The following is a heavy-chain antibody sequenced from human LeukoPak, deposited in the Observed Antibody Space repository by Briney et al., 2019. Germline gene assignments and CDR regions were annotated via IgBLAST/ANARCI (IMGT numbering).Heavy chain of an antibody. V-gene: IGHV1-69*13. D-gene: IGHD2-21*02. J-gene: IGHJ6*02. CDR1: GYTFTSYA. CDR3: ARSCGGDCYSYYYGMDV. Sequence: SVKVSCKASGYTFTSYAISWVRQAPGQGLEWMGGIIPIFGTANYAQKFQGRVTITADESTSTAYMELSSLRSEDTAVYYCARSCGGDCYSYYYGMDVWGQGTTVTVSS. CDR2: IIPIFGTA.